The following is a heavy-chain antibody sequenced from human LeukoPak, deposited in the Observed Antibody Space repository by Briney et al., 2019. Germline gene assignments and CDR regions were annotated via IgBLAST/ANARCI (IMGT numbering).Heavy chain of an antibody. D-gene: IGHD1-14*01. CDR3: ARGTRTFDP. V-gene: IGHV4-34*01. CDR2: INHSGST. J-gene: IGHJ5*02. CDR1: GGSFSGYY. Sequence: SETLSLTCAVYGGSFSGYYWSWIRQPPGKGLEWIGEINHSGSTNYNPSLKSRVTISVDTSKNQFSLKLSSVTAADTAVYHCARGTRTFDPWGQGTLVTVSS.